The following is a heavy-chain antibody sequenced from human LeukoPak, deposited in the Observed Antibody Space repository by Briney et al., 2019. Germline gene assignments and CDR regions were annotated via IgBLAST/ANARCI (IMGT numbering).Heavy chain of an antibody. V-gene: IGHV4-61*02. J-gene: IGHJ6*03. CDR3: ARHKDYYYSYMDV. Sequence: TLSLTCTVSGGSISSGSYFWSWIRQPAGKGLEWIGRIYTSGSTYYNPSLTSRVTISVDTSKNQFSLKLSSVTAADTAVYYCARHKDYYYSYMDVWGKGTTVTISS. CDR2: IYTSGST. CDR1: GGSISSGSYF.